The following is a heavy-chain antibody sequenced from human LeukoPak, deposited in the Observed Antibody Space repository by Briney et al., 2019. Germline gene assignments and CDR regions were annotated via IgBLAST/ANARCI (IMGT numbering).Heavy chain of an antibody. CDR2: IYYSGST. D-gene: IGHD2-15*01. CDR3: ARDLYQVVVAATGNWFDP. V-gene: IGHV4-39*07. J-gene: IGHJ5*02. CDR1: GGSFSTYY. Sequence: SETLSLTCAVYGGSFSTYYWSWIRQPPGKGLEWIGSIYYSGSTYYNPSLKSRVTISVDTSKNQFSLKLSSVTAADTAVYYCARDLYQVVVAATGNWFDPWGQGTLVTVSS.